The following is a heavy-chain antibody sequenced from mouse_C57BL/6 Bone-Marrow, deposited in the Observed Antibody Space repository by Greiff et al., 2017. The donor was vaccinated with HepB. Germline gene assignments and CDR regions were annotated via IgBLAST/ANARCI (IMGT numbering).Heavy chain of an antibody. D-gene: IGHD3-1*01. CDR3: TTFNSGLLPDY. V-gene: IGHV14-4*01. CDR2: IDPENGDT. CDR1: GFNIKDDY. J-gene: IGHJ2*01. Sequence: EVQLQQSGAELVRPGASVKLSCTASGFNIKDDYMHWVKQRPEQGLEWIGWIDPENGDTEYASKFQGKATITADTSSNTAYLQLSSLTSDYTAVYYCTTFNSGLLPDYWVQSTTLTVSS.